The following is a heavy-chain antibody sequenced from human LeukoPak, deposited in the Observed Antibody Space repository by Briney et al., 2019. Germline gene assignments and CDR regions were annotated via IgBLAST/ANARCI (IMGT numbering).Heavy chain of an antibody. D-gene: IGHD3-22*01. J-gene: IGHJ4*02. CDR3: TTDWYYYDSSGYYPIF. V-gene: IGHV3-15*01. CDR1: GFPFSDVW. CDR2: IKRKTDGGTA. Sequence: GGSLRLSCAASGFPFSDVWMSWVRQAPGKGLEWVGRIKRKTDGGTADYAAPAKGRFTFSRDDSKNTLYLQMNSLKTEDTAVYYCTTDWYYYDSSGYYPIFWGQGTLVTVSS.